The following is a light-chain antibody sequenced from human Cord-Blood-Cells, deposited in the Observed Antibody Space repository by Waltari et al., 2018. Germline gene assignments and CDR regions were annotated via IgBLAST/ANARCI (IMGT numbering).Light chain of an antibody. J-gene: IGLJ2*01. CDR1: SSNIGSNT. CDR3: AAWDDSLNVV. CDR2: SNN. V-gene: IGLV1-44*01. Sequence: QSVLTQPPSASGTPGQRFTIPCSGSSSNIGSNTVNWYQQLPGTAPKLLIYSNNQRPSGVPDRFSGSKSGTSASLAISGLQSEDEADYYCAAWDDSLNVVFGGGTKLTVL.